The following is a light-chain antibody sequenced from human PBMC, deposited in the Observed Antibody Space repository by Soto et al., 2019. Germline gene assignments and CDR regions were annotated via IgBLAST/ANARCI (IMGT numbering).Light chain of an antibody. CDR3: QQRSNWRWT. J-gene: IGKJ1*01. Sequence: EIVLTQSPATLSLPPGERATLSCRASQSVSSYLAWYQQQPGQAPRLLMYHSSNRATGIPARFSGSGSGKDFPLPRSSLEAEDFAVYYCQQRSNWRWTFGQGTKVEIK. CDR2: HSS. V-gene: IGKV3-11*01. CDR1: QSVSSY.